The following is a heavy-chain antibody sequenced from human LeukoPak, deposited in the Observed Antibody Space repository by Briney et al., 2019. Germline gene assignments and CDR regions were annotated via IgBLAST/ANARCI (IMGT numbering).Heavy chain of an antibody. V-gene: IGHV1-69*05. J-gene: IGHJ4*02. CDR1: GGTFSSYA. CDR2: IIPIFGTA. Sequence: SVKVSCKASGGTFSSYAISWVRQAPGQGLEWMGGIIPIFGTANYAQKFQGRFTNTTDESTSTAYMELSSLRSEDTAVYYCARDRDDYDSSGYYYWGQGTLVTVSS. CDR3: ARDRDDYDSSGYYY. D-gene: IGHD3-22*01.